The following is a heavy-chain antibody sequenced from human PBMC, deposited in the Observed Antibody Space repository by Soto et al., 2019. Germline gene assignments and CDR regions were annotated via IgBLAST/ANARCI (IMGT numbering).Heavy chain of an antibody. Sequence: EGPLVETGGGLVQPGGSLRLSCAASGFTFSAYWMTWVRQPPGKGLEWVANIKPDGSEEYYVDSVKGRFTVSRDNAKNSLFLQMNSLRAEDTAVYFCGGANYWGQGILVTVSS. CDR3: GGANY. CDR1: GFTFSAYW. J-gene: IGHJ4*02. CDR2: IKPDGSEE. V-gene: IGHV3-7*04.